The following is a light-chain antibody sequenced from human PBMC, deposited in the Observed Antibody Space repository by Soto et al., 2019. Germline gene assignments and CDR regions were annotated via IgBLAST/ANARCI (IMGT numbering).Light chain of an antibody. CDR1: QSISGW. CDR3: QQYSGYSLFT. Sequence: DIQMTQSPSTLSASVGDRVTITCRASQSISGWLAWYQQRPGKAPKLLIYDASSLESGVPSRFSDSGSGTEFTLTIGGLQPDDFATYYCQQYSGYSLFTFGPGTIVDIK. V-gene: IGKV1-5*01. CDR2: DAS. J-gene: IGKJ3*01.